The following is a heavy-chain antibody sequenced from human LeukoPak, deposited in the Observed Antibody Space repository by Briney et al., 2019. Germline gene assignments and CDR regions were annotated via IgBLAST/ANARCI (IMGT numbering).Heavy chain of an antibody. J-gene: IGHJ4*02. CDR2: ISENDATT. CDR3: AEGCEGMPSAVGD. V-gene: IGHV3-23*01. D-gene: IGHD3-16*01. CDR1: GFNFINYA. Sequence: PGGSLRLSCAASGFNFINYALSWVRQPPGKGLEWVSSISENDATTFYADSVKGRFAISRDDSRNTLFLQMNSLRDDDTAVYYCAEGCEGMPSAVGDWGQGTLVTVTS.